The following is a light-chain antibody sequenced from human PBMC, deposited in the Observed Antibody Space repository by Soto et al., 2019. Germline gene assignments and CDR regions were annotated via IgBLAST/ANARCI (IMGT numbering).Light chain of an antibody. J-gene: IGKJ5*01. V-gene: IGKV3-20*01. CDR2: GAS. Sequence: EIVLTQSPGTLSLSPGERATLSCRASQSVSGSYLAWYQQKPGQAPRLLIYGASSRATGIPDRFIGSGSGTDSTLTISRLEPEDFAVYYCQQYGSSPPITFGQGTRLEIK. CDR3: QQYGSSPPIT. CDR1: QSVSGSY.